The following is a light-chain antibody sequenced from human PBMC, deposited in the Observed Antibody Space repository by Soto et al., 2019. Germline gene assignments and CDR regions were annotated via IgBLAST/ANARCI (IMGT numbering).Light chain of an antibody. CDR3: TSYAGSNSDV. Sequence: QSALTQPPSASGSPGQSVTISCTGTSSDIGGYTYVSWHQHHPGKAPKLMIYEVSKRPSGVPDRFSGSKSGNTASLTVSGLQAEDEADYYCTSYAGSNSDVFGTGTKVTVL. CDR1: SSDIGGYTY. J-gene: IGLJ1*01. CDR2: EVS. V-gene: IGLV2-8*01.